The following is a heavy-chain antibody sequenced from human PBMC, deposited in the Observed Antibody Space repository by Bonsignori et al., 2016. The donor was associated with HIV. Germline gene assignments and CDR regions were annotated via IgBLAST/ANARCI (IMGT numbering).Heavy chain of an antibody. V-gene: IGHV3-48*01. CDR2: ISSSSNTI. Sequence: EVYLVESGGDLVQPGGSLRLSCTGSGFTFSSYSMNWVRQAPGKGLEWISYISSSSNTIYYADSVKGRFNISRDNAKGSVYLQMNSLRGEDTATYYCARGSASRDYWGQGNPGHRLL. CDR1: GFTFSSYS. CDR3: ARGSASRDY. J-gene: IGHJ4*02.